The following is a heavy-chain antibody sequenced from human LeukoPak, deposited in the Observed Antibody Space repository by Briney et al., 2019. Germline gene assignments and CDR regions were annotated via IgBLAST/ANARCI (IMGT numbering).Heavy chain of an antibody. V-gene: IGHV4-61*02. Sequence: NPSQTLSLTCTVSGGYISSGSYYWSWIRQPAEKGLEWIGRIFASGITNYNPSLKSRVTISVDTSNNQFSLKLSSVTAADTAVYYCARRSNWNPNGMDVWGQGTTVTVSS. CDR3: ARRSNWNPNGMDV. D-gene: IGHD1-1*01. J-gene: IGHJ6*02. CDR2: IFASGIT. CDR1: GGYISSGSYY.